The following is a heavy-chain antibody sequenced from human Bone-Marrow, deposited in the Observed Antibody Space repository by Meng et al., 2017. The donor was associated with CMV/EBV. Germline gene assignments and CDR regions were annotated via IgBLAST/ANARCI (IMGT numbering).Heavy chain of an antibody. J-gene: IGHJ2*01. CDR2: INSDGSST. V-gene: IGHV3-74*01. CDR1: GFTFSSYW. D-gene: IGHD3-3*01. Sequence: GESLKISCAASGFTFSSYWMHWVRQAPGKGLVWVSRINSDGSSTSYADSVKGRFTISRDNAKNTLYLQMNSLRAEDTAVYYCARAIPYYDFWSGYSPGWYFDLWGRGTLVTVSS. CDR3: ARAIPYYDFWSGYSPGWYFDL.